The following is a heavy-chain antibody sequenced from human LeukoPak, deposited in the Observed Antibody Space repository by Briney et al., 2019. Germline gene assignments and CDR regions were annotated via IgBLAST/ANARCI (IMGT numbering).Heavy chain of an antibody. Sequence: GESLKISCRGSGYGFTSYWIGWVRQMPGKGLEWIGIIFPGDSDTRYSPSFQGQVTISADKSISTAYLQWSSLKASDTAMYYCARHGGDCSGGTCYLSNWFGPWGQGTLVTVSS. CDR1: GYGFTSYW. CDR2: IFPGDSDT. J-gene: IGHJ5*02. D-gene: IGHD2-15*01. CDR3: ARHGGDCSGGTCYLSNWFGP. V-gene: IGHV5-51*01.